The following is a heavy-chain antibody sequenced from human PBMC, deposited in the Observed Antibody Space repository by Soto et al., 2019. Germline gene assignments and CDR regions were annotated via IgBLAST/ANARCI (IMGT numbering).Heavy chain of an antibody. CDR2: IYWDDDK. Sequence: QITLKESGPMLVKPTQTRTLTCTFSGFSLNTYGVGVGWIRQPPGKALEWLALIYWDDDKRYSPSLKSRLTISKDTSKNQVVLTMTNMNPVDTATYYCAHRGDHNYGHWGQGSQVTVSS. J-gene: IGHJ4*02. CDR3: AHRGDHNYGH. V-gene: IGHV2-5*02. D-gene: IGHD5-18*01. CDR1: GFSLNTYGVG.